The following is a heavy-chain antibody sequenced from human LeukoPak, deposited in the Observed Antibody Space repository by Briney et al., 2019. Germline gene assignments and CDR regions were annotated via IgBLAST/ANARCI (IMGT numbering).Heavy chain of an antibody. CDR2: IYSGGGT. J-gene: IGHJ5*02. D-gene: IGHD6-13*01. CDR3: ARGLQQQLGWFDP. V-gene: IGHV3-53*04. Sequence: GGSLRLSGSASGFTVSNNYMSWVRQAPGKGLEWVSIIYSGGGTNYADSVKGRFTISRNNSKNTLYLQMSSLRPDDTAVYYCARGLQQQLGWFDPWGQGTLVTVSS. CDR1: GFTVSNNY.